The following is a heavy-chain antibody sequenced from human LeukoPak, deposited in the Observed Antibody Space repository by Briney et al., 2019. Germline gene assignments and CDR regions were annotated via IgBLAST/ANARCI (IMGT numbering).Heavy chain of an antibody. Sequence: SETLSLTCSVYGGSFNDYDWGWVRQAPGRGLQWIGEINESGATNCDPSLKSRVTMSIDTSKSQFSLSLRSVTAADTAVYFCARYVPVKTGPTRASFDYWGQGTLVTVSS. CDR2: INESGAT. J-gene: IGHJ4*02. CDR3: ARYVPVKTGPTRASFDY. D-gene: IGHD1-1*01. V-gene: IGHV4-34*01. CDR1: GGSFNDYD.